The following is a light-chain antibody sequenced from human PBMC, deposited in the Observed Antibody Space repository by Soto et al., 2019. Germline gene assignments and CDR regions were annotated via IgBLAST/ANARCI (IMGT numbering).Light chain of an antibody. CDR1: QSVRSSY. CDR3: QQYGSSLLT. J-gene: IGKJ4*01. CDR2: GAS. V-gene: IGKV3-20*01. Sequence: DIVLTQSPGTLSLSPGERATLSCRASQSVRSSYLAWYQQKPGQAPRLLIYGASIRATGIPDRFSGSGSGTDFTLTISRLEPEDFAVYYCQQYGSSLLTFGGGTKVEIK.